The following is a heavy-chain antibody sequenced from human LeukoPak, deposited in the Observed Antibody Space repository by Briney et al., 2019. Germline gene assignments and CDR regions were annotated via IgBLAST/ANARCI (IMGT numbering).Heavy chain of an antibody. J-gene: IGHJ4*02. Sequence: PSETLSLTCTVSGGSISSYYWSWIRQPPGKGLEWIGYIYYSGSTNYNPSLKSRVTISVKTSKNQFSLKLRSVTAADTAVYYCARVTGYTIEDYFDYWGQGTLVTVSS. CDR1: GGSISSYY. CDR2: IYYSGST. CDR3: ARVTGYTIEDYFDY. D-gene: IGHD3-9*01. V-gene: IGHV4-59*01.